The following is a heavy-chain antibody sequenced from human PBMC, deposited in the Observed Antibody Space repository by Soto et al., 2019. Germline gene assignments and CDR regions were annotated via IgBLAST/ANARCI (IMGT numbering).Heavy chain of an antibody. V-gene: IGHV3-23*01. CDR2: ISGSGGST. Sequence: LRLSCAASGFTFSSYAMSWVRQAPGKGLEWVSAISGSGGSTYYADSVKGRFTISRDNSKNTLYLQMNSLRAEDTAVYYCAKGHDYGDSNFDYWGQGTLVTVSS. J-gene: IGHJ4*02. CDR1: GFTFSSYA. CDR3: AKGHDYGDSNFDY. D-gene: IGHD4-17*01.